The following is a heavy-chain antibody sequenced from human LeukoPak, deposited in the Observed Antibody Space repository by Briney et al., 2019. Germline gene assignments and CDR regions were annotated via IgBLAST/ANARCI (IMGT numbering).Heavy chain of an antibody. CDR2: ISAYNGNT. J-gene: IGHJ6*03. V-gene: IGHV1-18*01. CDR3: ARARQGGLYYYYYMDD. Sequence: ASVKVSCKASGYTFTSYGISWVRQAPGQGLEWMGWISAYNGNTNYAQKLQGRVTMTTDTSTSTAYMELRSLRSDDTAGYYCARARQGGLYYYYYMDDWGKGTTVTVSS. D-gene: IGHD1-26*01. CDR1: GYTFTSYG.